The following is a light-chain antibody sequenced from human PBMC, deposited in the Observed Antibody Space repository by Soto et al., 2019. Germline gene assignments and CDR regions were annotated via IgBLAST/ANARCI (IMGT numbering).Light chain of an antibody. V-gene: IGLV2-11*01. CDR1: NSDVGGYNF. CDR2: AVS. Sequence: QSALTQPRSVSGSPGQSVTISCTGTNSDVGGYNFVSWYQQLPGKAPKLMISAVSQRPSGVPDRFSGSKSGNTASLAISGLRSEDEADYYCSAWDVSLTAWLFGGGTKLTVL. J-gene: IGLJ3*02. CDR3: SAWDVSLTAWL.